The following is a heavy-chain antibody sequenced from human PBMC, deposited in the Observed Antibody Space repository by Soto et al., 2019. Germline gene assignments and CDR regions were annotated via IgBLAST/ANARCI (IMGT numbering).Heavy chain of an antibody. CDR3: ARAAYSYGTAYLSYYYGMDV. CDR1: GGTFSSYA. Sequence: SVKVSCKSSGGTFSSYAISWVRQAPGQGLEWMVGIIPIFGTANYAQKFQGRVTITADESTSTAYMELSSLRSEDMAVYYCARAAYSYGTAYLSYYYGMDVWGQGTTVTVSS. CDR2: IIPIFGTA. D-gene: IGHD5-18*01. J-gene: IGHJ6*02. V-gene: IGHV1-69*13.